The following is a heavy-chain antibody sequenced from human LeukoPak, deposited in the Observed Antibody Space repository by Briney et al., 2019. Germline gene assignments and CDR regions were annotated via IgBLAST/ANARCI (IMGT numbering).Heavy chain of an antibody. V-gene: IGHV4-34*01. CDR2: IIHSGST. D-gene: IGHD3-10*01. CDR1: GGSFSGYY. Sequence: SETLSLTCAVYGGSFSGYYWSSVRHPPGRGLEWIGEIIHSGSTNYNPSLKSRVTISVDTSKNQFSLKLSSVTAADTAVYYCARGFDYYGSGSPLAMDVWGKGTTVTVSS. J-gene: IGHJ6*04. CDR3: ARGFDYYGSGSPLAMDV.